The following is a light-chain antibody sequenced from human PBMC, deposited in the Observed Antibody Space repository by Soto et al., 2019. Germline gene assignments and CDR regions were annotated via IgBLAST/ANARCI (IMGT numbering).Light chain of an antibody. CDR1: KNDIGVYDF. J-gene: IGLJ1*01. V-gene: IGLV2-8*01. Sequence: QSVLTQPPSASGSPGQSVTISCTGTKNDIGVYDFVSWYQHHPGKAPRLIIYEVVQRPSGVPDRFSGSKSGNTASLTVSGLQAEDEADYYCSSYAGSNNFVAFGSGTKLTVL. CDR3: SSYAGSNNFVA. CDR2: EVV.